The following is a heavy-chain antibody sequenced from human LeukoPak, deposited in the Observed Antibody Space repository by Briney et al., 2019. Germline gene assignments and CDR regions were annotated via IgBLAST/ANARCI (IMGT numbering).Heavy chain of an antibody. CDR3: ASQIVVVPTANDAFDI. CDR2: LNSDGSNT. D-gene: IGHD2-2*01. CDR1: GFTFSNYW. V-gene: IGHV3-74*01. J-gene: IGHJ3*02. Sequence: GGSLRLSCAASGFTFSNYWMHWVRQAPGRGLVWVSRLNSDGSNTTYADSVKGRFTISRDNAKNTLYLQMNSLRAEDTAVYYCASQIVVVPTANDAFDIWGQGTMVTVSS.